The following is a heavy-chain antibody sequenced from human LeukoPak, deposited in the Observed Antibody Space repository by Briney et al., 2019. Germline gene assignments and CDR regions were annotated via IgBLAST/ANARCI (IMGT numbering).Heavy chain of an antibody. V-gene: IGHV4-39*01. Sequence: SETLSLTCTVSGGSISSSSYYWGWIRQPPGKGLEWIGSIYYSGGTYYNPSLKSRVTISVDTSKNQFSLKLSSVTAADTAVYYCARQGEAYYDILTGYYTQNYFDYWGQGTLVTVSS. D-gene: IGHD3-9*01. J-gene: IGHJ4*02. CDR3: ARQGEAYYDILTGYYTQNYFDY. CDR2: IYYSGGT. CDR1: GGSISSSSYY.